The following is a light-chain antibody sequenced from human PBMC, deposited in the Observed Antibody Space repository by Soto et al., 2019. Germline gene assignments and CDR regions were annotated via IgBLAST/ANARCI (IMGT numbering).Light chain of an antibody. CDR1: NIGSKS. V-gene: IGLV3-21*02. CDR3: QVWDSSSDHPVV. CDR2: DDS. Sequence: SYELTQPPAVSVARGQTARITRGGNNIGSKSEHWYQQKPGQAPVLVVYDDSDRHSGIPERFSGSNSGNTATLTISRVEAGNEADYYCQVWDSSSDHPVVFGGGTKLTVL. J-gene: IGLJ2*01.